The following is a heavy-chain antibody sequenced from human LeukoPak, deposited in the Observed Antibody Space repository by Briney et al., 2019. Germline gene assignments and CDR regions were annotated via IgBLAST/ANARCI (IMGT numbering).Heavy chain of an antibody. D-gene: IGHD2-15*01. J-gene: IGHJ4*02. CDR2: INHSGST. V-gene: IGHV4-34*01. CDR1: GGSFSGYY. CDR3: ARVGVDCSGGSCYRKFDY. Sequence: SETLSLTCAVYGGSFSGYYWSWIRQSPGKGLEWIGEINHSGSTNYNPSLKSRVTVSVDTSKNQFSLKLSSVTAADTAVYYCARVGVDCSGGSCYRKFDYWGQGTLVTVSS.